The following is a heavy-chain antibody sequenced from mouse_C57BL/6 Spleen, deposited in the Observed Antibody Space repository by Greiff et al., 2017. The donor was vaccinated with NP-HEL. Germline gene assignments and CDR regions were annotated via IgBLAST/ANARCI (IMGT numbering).Heavy chain of an antibody. D-gene: IGHD2-4*01. CDR2: INYDGSST. CDR1: GFTFSDYY. J-gene: IGHJ4*01. Sequence: EVQLVESEGGLVQPGSSMKLSCTASGFTFSDYYMAWVRQVPEKGLEWVANINYDGSSTYYLDSLKSRFIISRDNAKNILYLQMSSLKSEDTATYYCARDRGNYDYGIAMDYWGQGTSVTVSS. V-gene: IGHV5-16*01. CDR3: ARDRGNYDYGIAMDY.